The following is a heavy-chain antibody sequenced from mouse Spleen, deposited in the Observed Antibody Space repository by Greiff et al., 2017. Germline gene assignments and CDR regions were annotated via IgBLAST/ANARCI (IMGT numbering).Heavy chain of an antibody. Sequence: EVQLVESGGGLVKPGGSLKLSCAASGFAFSSYDMSWVRQTPEKRLEWVATISSGGSYTYYPDSVKGRFTISRDNARNTLYLQMSSLRSEDTALYYCARELRLAMDYWGQGTSVTVSS. CDR2: ISSGGSYT. D-gene: IGHD2-4*01. V-gene: IGHV5-9*02. J-gene: IGHJ4*01. CDR1: GFAFSSYD. CDR3: ARELRLAMDY.